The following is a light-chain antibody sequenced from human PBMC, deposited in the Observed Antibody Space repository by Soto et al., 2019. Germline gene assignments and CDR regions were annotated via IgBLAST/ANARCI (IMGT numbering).Light chain of an antibody. CDR3: LQYHNWPQ. CDR1: QSVSSN. J-gene: IGKJ1*01. V-gene: IGKV3-15*01. Sequence: EVVMTQSPGTLSVSPGERATLSCRASQSVSSNLPWYQQKPGQAPRLLIYGASTRAPGIPSRSSGSGSGAEDTLTISSLLSEDLAVDYCLQYHNWPQFGQGTKVDVK. CDR2: GAS.